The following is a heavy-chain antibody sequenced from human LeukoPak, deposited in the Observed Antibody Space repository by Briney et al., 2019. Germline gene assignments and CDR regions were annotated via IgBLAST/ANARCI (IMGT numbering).Heavy chain of an antibody. CDR1: GGSISSGGYY. CDR3: ARRTGDQDYYYGMDV. J-gene: IGHJ6*02. CDR2: IYYSGST. V-gene: IGHV4-31*03. Sequence: SQTLSLTCTVSGGSISSGGYYWSWIRQHPGKGLEWIGCIYYSGSTYYNPSLKSRVTISVDTSKNQFSLELSSVTAADTAVYYCARRTGDQDYYYGMDVWGQGTTVTVSS. D-gene: IGHD7-27*01.